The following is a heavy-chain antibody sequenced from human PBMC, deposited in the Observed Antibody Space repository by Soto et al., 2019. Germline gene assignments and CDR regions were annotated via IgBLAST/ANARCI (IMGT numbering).Heavy chain of an antibody. V-gene: IGHV3-73*01. CDR1: GCSFSGSA. J-gene: IGHJ6*02. D-gene: IGHD3-10*01. Sequence: PGGSLMLSCAASGCSFSGSAMHWVRQASGKGLGWVGRIRSKANSYATAYAASVKGRFTISRDDSKNTAYLQMNSLKTEDTAVYYCTRDYYGSGSYYNLVDGYYYYGMDVWGQGTTVTVSS. CDR3: TRDYYGSGSYYNLVDGYYYYGMDV. CDR2: IRSKANSYAT.